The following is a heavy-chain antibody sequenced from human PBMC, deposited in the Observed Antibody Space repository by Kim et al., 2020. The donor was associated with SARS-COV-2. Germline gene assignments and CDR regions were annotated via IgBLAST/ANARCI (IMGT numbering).Heavy chain of an antibody. D-gene: IGHD1-26*01. V-gene: IGHV3-23*01. CDR1: GFVFSTFG. J-gene: IGHJ4*02. CDR3: AKYCEVGIHDFDH. CDR2: IRGSSKTT. Sequence: GGSLRLSCAASGFVFSTFGMNWVRQAPGKGLEWVSLIRGSSKTTSYADSVKGRFTISRDNSMNTLYLQMNGLKAEDTAVYYCAKYCEVGIHDFDHWGQGALVTLSS.